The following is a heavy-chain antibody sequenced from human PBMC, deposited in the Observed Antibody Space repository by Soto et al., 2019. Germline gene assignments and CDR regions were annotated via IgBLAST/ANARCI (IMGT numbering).Heavy chain of an antibody. CDR3: ARVGLRYCSGGSCYRYYYMDV. CDR1: GCTFNRYW. J-gene: IGHJ6*03. Sequence: GGSLRLSCAASGCTFNRYWMSWVRQAPGKGLDWVANIKEDGSEKYYVDSVRGRFTISRDNSKNTQYLQMNSLRAEDTAIYYCARVGLRYCSGGSCYRYYYMDVWGKGTTVTVSS. V-gene: IGHV3-7*05. CDR2: IKEDGSEK. D-gene: IGHD2-15*01.